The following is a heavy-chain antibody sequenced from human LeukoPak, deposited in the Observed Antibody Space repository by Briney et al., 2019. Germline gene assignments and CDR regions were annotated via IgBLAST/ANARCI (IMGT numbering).Heavy chain of an antibody. J-gene: IGHJ4*02. D-gene: IGHD3-10*01. CDR2: INHSGST. CDR3: ARGRTLWFGEAYYFDY. Sequence: SETLSLTCAVYGGSFSGYYWSWIRQPPGKGLEWIGEINHSGSTNYNPSLKSRVTISVDTSKNQFSLKLSSVTAADTAVYYCARGRTLWFGEAYYFDYWGQGTLVTVSS. CDR1: GGSFSGYY. V-gene: IGHV4-34*01.